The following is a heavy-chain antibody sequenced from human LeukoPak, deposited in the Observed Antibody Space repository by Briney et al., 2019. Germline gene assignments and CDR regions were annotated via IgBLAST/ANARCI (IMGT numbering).Heavy chain of an antibody. V-gene: IGHV1-46*01. CDR1: GYTFTSYY. J-gene: IGHJ5*02. CDR3: ARDREYYDFWSGQIGTRGGDNWFDP. D-gene: IGHD3-3*01. CDR2: INPSGGST. Sequence: GASVKVSCKASGYTFTSYYMHWVRQAPGQGLEWMGIINPSGGSTSYAQKFQGRVTMTRDMSTSTVYMELSSLRSEDTAVYYCARDREYYDFWSGQIGTRGGDNWFDPWGQGTLVTVSS.